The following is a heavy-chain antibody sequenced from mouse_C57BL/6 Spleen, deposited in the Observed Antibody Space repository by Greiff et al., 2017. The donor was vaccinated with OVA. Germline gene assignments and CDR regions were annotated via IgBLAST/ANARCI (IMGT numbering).Heavy chain of an antibody. V-gene: IGHV7-1*01. CDR1: GFTFSDFY. D-gene: IGHD2-3*01. J-gene: IGHJ4*01. CDR3: ARDADDGYYYAMDY. CDR2: SRNKANDYTT. Sequence: EVKLVESGGGLVQSGRSLRLSCATSGFTFSDFYMEWVRQAPGKGLEWIAASRNKANDYTTEYSASVKGRFIVSRDTSQSILYLQMNALRAEDTAIYYCARDADDGYYYAMDYWGQGTSVTVSS.